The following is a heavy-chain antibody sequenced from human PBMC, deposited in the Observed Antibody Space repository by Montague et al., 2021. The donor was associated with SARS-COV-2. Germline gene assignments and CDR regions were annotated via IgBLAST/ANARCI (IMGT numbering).Heavy chain of an antibody. D-gene: IGHD3-3*01. J-gene: IGHJ6*03. CDR3: AREGGITIFGVVIGSPYYYYMDV. CDR2: IYTSGST. Sequence: SETLSLTCTVSGGSISSYYWSWIRQPAGKGLEWIGRIYTSGSTNYNPSLKSRVTMSVDTSKNQFSLKLSSVTAADTAAYYCAREGGITIFGVVIGSPYYYYMDVWGKGTTVTVSS. CDR1: GGSISSYY. V-gene: IGHV4-4*07.